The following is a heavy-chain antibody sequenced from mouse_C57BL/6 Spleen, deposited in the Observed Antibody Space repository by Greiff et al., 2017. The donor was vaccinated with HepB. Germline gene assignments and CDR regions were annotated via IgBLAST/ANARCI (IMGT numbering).Heavy chain of an antibody. J-gene: IGHJ2*01. D-gene: IGHD2-4*01. CDR2: IYPGDGDT. Sequence: VKLMESGPELVKPGASVKISCKASGYAFSSSWMNWVKQRPGKGLEWIGRIYPGDGDTNYNGKFKGKATLTADKSSSTAYMQLSSLTFEDSAVYFCARFGDYAYYFDYWGQGTTLTVSS. CDR3: ARFGDYAYYFDY. CDR1: GYAFSSSW. V-gene: IGHV1-82*01.